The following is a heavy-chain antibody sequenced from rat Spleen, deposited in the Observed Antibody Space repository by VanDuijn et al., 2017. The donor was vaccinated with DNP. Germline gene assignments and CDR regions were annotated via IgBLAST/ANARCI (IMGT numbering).Heavy chain of an antibody. Sequence: EVQLQESGPGLVKPSQSLSLTCSVTGYSITSNYWGWVRKFPGNKMEYIGHISYSGRTTYNPSLKSRISITRDTSKNQFFLQLNSITTEDTATYYCARWVYYFDYWGHGVMVTVSS. CDR1: GYSITSNY. CDR2: ISYSGRT. V-gene: IGHV3-1*01. CDR3: ARWVYYFDY. J-gene: IGHJ2*01.